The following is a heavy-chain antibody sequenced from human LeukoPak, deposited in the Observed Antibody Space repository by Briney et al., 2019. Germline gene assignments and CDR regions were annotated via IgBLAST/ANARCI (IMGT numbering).Heavy chain of an antibody. CDR1: GFTFSNYE. CDR2: IGRSDTLI. Sequence: PGGSLRLSCAASGFTFSNYELHWVRQAPGKGLEWVSYIGRSDTLIYYADSVRGRFTISRDNAKNSLYLQMNSLRVEDTAVYYCAELGITMIGGVWGKGTTVTISS. D-gene: IGHD3-10*02. V-gene: IGHV3-48*03. CDR3: AELGITMIGGV. J-gene: IGHJ6*04.